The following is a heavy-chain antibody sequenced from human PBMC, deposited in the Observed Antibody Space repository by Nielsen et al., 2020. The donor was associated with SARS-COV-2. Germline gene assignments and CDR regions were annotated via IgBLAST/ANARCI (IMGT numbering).Heavy chain of an antibody. Sequence: WIRQPPGKGLEWIGYIYYSGSTNYNPSLKSRVTISVDTSKNQFSLKLSSVTAADTAGYYCARGFKSAAGHYYYYYGMDVRGQGTTVTVSS. CDR2: IYYSGST. J-gene: IGHJ6*02. CDR3: ARGFKSAAGHYYYYYGMDV. V-gene: IGHV4-59*01. D-gene: IGHD6-13*01.